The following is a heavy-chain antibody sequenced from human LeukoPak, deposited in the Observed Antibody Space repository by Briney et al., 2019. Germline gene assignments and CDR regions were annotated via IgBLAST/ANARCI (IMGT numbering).Heavy chain of an antibody. CDR3: ARVGETYYYDSSGSIDY. CDR1: GGSISSGDYY. V-gene: IGHV4-30-4*01. D-gene: IGHD3-22*01. CDR2: IYYSGST. J-gene: IGHJ4*02. Sequence: SQTLSLTCTVSGGSISSGDYYWSWIRQPPGTGLEWIGYIYYSGSTYYNPSLKSRVTISVDTSKNQFSLKLSSVTAADTAVYYCARVGETYYYDSSGSIDYWGQGTLVTVSS.